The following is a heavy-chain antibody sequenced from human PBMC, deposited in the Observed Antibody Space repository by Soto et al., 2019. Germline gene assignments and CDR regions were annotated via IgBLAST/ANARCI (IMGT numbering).Heavy chain of an antibody. J-gene: IGHJ4*02. D-gene: IGHD2-15*01. Sequence: GGSLRLSCTASGLTFRNYAMTWVRQAPGRGLEWVSGISGSGSMKYYADSVKGRFTISRDNSKNMLFLQMDSLRDEDTAMYHCAKEAVASEQVPIPGDSWGQGTLVTVSS. CDR3: AKEAVASEQVPIPGDS. CDR1: GLTFRNYA. CDR2: ISGSGSMK. V-gene: IGHV3-23*01.